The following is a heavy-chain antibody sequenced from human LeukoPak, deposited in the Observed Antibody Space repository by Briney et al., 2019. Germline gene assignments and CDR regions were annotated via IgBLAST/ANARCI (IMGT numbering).Heavy chain of an antibody. J-gene: IGHJ4*02. Sequence: GASVKVSCKASGYTFTSYDINWVRQATGQGLEWMGWMNPNGGNTGYAQKFQGRVTMTRDMSTSTVYMELSSLRSEDTAVYYCASGAVAGYYFDYWGQGTLVTVSS. D-gene: IGHD6-19*01. CDR1: GYTFTSYD. V-gene: IGHV1-8*01. CDR2: MNPNGGNT. CDR3: ASGAVAGYYFDY.